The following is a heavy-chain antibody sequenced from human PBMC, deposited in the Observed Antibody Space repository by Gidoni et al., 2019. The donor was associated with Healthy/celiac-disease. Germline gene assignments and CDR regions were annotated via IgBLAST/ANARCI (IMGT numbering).Heavy chain of an antibody. Sequence: DVQLVQSGAEVKKPGESLSISSKGSGYSFTSAWISWVRQMLGKGMEWMGRIDPSDSYTNYSPSFQGHVTISADKAISTAYLQWSSLKASDTDMYYGERGMATIDYWGQGTLVTVSS. CDR2: IDPSDSYT. CDR3: ERGMATIDY. D-gene: IGHD5-12*01. V-gene: IGHV5-10-1*03. CDR1: GYSFTSAW. J-gene: IGHJ4*02.